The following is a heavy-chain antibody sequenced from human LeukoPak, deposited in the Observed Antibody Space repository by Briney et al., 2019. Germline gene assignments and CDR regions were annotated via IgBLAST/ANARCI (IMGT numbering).Heavy chain of an antibody. V-gene: IGHV4-39*01. CDR3: ARQITTASPWAYYGMDV. CDR2: IYYSGST. CDR1: GGSISSSSYY. J-gene: IGHJ6*02. Sequence: SETLSLTCTVSGGSISSSSYYWGWIRQPPGKGLEWIGSIYYSGSTYYNPSLKSRVTISVDTSKNQFSLKLSSVTAADTAVYYCARQITTASPWAYYGMDVWGQGTTVTVSS. D-gene: IGHD1-1*01.